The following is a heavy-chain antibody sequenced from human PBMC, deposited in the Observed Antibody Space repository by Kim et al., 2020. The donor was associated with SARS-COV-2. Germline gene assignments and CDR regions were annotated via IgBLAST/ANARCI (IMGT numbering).Heavy chain of an antibody. D-gene: IGHD1-26*01. CDR1: GGSISSYY. J-gene: IGHJ2*01. CDR3: ARDREGEGYWYFDL. V-gene: IGHV4-59*01. Sequence: SETLSLTCTVSGGSISSYYWSWIRQPPGKGLEWIGYIYYSGSTNYNPSLKSRVTISVDTSKNQFSLKLSSVTAADTAVYYCARDREGEGYWYFDLWGRGTLVTVSS. CDR2: IYYSGST.